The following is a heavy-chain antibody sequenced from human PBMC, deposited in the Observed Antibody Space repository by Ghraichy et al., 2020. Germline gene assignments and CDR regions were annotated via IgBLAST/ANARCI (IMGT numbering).Heavy chain of an antibody. CDR2: ISAYNGNT. V-gene: IGHV1-18*01. J-gene: IGHJ3*02. D-gene: IGHD3-3*01. CDR1: GYTFTNYA. CDR3: ARVGSETLFGVVINQRDAFDI. Sequence: ASVKVSCKASGYTFTNYAINWVRQAPGQGLEWMGWISAYNGNTNYAQKLQGRVTMTTDTSTSTAYMELRSLRSDDTAVYYCARVGSETLFGVVINQRDAFDIWGQGTMVTVSS.